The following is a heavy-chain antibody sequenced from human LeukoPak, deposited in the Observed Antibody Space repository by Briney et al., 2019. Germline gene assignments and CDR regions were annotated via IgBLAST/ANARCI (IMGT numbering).Heavy chain of an antibody. CDR2: ISYDGSNK. CDR3: AKGPRSTMIVVITRPKYFQH. Sequence: GGSLRLSCAASGFTFSSYAMHWVRQAPGKGLEWVAVISYDGSNKYYADSVKGRFTISRDNSKNTLYLQVNSLRAEDTAVYYCAKGPRSTMIVVITRPKYFQHWGQGALVTVSS. CDR1: GFTFSSYA. D-gene: IGHD3-22*01. V-gene: IGHV3-30*04. J-gene: IGHJ1*01.